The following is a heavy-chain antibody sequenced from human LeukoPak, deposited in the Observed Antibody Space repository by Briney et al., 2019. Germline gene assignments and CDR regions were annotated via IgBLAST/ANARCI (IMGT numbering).Heavy chain of an antibody. CDR1: GFTFSSYA. Sequence: PGGSLRLSCADSGFTFSSYAMSWVRQAPGKGLEGVSAISGSGGRTYYADSVKGRFTMSRDNSKNMLYLQMNSLRVEDTAVYYCAKGRLVVTGIDYWGQGTQVTVSS. CDR3: AKGRLVVTGIDY. CDR2: ISGSGGRT. J-gene: IGHJ4*02. D-gene: IGHD2-21*02. V-gene: IGHV3-23*01.